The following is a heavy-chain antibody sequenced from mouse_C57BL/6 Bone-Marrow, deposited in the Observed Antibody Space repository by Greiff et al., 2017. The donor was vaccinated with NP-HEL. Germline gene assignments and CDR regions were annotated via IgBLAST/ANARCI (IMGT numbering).Heavy chain of an antibody. D-gene: IGHD4-1*01. CDR3: ARHEGNWDYFDY. Sequence: EVKLMESGGGLVQPGGSLKLSCAASGFTFSDYGMAWVRQAPRKGPEWVAFISNLAYSSYYADTVTGRFTISRENAKNTLYLEMSSLRSEDTAMYYCARHEGNWDYFDYWGQGTTLTVSS. V-gene: IGHV5-15*01. CDR2: ISNLAYSS. J-gene: IGHJ2*01. CDR1: GFTFSDYG.